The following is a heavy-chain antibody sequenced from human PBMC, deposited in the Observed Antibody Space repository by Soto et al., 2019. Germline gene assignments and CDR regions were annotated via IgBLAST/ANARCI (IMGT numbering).Heavy chain of an antibody. V-gene: IGHV1-58*02. J-gene: IGHJ6*03. CDR1: GFTFTSSA. Sequence: ASVKVSCKASGFTFTSSAMQWLRQARGQRLEWIGWIVVGSGNTNYAQKFQERVTITRDMSTSTAYMELSSLRSEDTAVYYCAAPRPNRYYYYYMDVWGKGTTVTVSS. CDR3: AAPRPNRYYYYYMDV. CDR2: IVVGSGNT.